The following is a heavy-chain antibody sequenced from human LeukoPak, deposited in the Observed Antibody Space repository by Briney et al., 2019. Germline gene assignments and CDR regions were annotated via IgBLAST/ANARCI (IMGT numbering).Heavy chain of an antibody. CDR1: GGSISSSSYY. Sequence: SQTLSLTCTVSGGSISSSSYYWGWIRQPPGKGLEWIGSIYYSGSTYYNPSLKSRVTISVDTSKNQFSLKLSSVTAADTAVYYCARGDGPQDVWGQGTLATVSS. CDR2: IYYSGST. V-gene: IGHV4-39*07. J-gene: IGHJ4*02. CDR3: ARGDGPQDV. D-gene: IGHD5-24*01.